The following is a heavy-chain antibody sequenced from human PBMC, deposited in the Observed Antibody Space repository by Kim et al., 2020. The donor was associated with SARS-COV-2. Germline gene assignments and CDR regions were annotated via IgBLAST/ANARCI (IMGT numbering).Heavy chain of an antibody. CDR1: GFTFSSYS. J-gene: IGHJ4*02. D-gene: IGHD6-19*01. CDR3: ARAPYSSGWYEDYFDY. V-gene: IGHV3-21*01. Sequence: GGSLRLFCAASGFTFSSYSMNWVRQAPGKGLEWVSSISSSSSYIYYADSVKGRFTISRDNAKNSLYLQMNSLRAEDTAVYYCARAPYSSGWYEDYFDYWGQGTLVTVSS. CDR2: ISSSSSYI.